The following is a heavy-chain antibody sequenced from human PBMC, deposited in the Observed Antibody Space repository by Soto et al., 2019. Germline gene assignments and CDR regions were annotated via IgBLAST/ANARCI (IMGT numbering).Heavy chain of an antibody. CDR2: ITETGADT. Sequence: LRLPSAAPGFTLGKLVLKSVRQTPGKGLAWVSTITETGADTYYTDSVKGRFTISRDNSKNTLYLQMTTLRAEDAGVYFCTKASSDRKLVDVWVPGTTVTVSS. J-gene: IGHJ6*02. D-gene: IGHD6-6*01. CDR3: TKASSDRKLVDV. V-gene: IGHV3-23*01. CDR1: GFTLGKLV.